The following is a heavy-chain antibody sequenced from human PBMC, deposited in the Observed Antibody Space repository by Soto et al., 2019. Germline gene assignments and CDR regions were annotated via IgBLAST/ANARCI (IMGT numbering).Heavy chain of an antibody. V-gene: IGHV4-59*01. CDR1: GGSISSDY. J-gene: IGHJ4*02. CDR2: IYYSGST. Sequence: SETLSLTCTVSGGSISSDYWSWIRQPPGKGLEWIGYIYYSGSTNYNPSLKSRVTISVDTSKNQFSLKLSSVTAADTAVYYCARVMVRGVIYFDYWGQGTLVTVSS. D-gene: IGHD3-10*01. CDR3: ARVMVRGVIYFDY.